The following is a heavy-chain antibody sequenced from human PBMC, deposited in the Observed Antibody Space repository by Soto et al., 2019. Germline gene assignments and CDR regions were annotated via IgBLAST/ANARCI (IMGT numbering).Heavy chain of an antibody. D-gene: IGHD2-8*01. J-gene: IGHJ3*02. CDR1: GGSLSSYY. Sequence: SDTLSLTCTVSGGSLSSYYWTWIRQSPGKGLEWIGNIYYTGSTNYSPSLKSRVTISLDTSKNQFSLKLRSVTATDTAIYYCARANYFDIWGQGTMVTVSS. CDR3: ARANYFDI. CDR2: IYYTGST. V-gene: IGHV4-59*01.